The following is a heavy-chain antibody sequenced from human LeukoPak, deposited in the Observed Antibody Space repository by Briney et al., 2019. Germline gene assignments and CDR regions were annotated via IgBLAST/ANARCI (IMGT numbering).Heavy chain of an antibody. CDR3: ARARDGYNLGGFDY. CDR2: ISSSSSYI. D-gene: IGHD5-24*01. Sequence: PGGSLRLSCAASGFTFSSYSMNWVRQAPGEGLEWVSSISSSSSYIYYADSVKGRFTISRDNAKNSLYLQMNSLRAEDTAVYYCARARDGYNLGGFDYWGQGTLVTVSS. J-gene: IGHJ4*02. V-gene: IGHV3-21*01. CDR1: GFTFSSYS.